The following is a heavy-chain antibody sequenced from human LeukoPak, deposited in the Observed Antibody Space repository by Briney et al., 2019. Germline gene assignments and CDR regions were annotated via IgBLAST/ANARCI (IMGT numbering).Heavy chain of an antibody. D-gene: IGHD3-22*01. J-gene: IGHJ4*02. CDR3: ARDPALDYYDSSGYYHTPSIDY. CDR1: GGTFSSYA. V-gene: IGHV1-69*04. Sequence: GASVKVSCKASGGTFSSYAISWVRQAPGQGLEWMGRIIPILGIANYAQKFRGRVTITADKSTSTAYMELSSLRSEDTAVYYCARDPALDYYDSSGYYHTPSIDYWGQGTLVTVSS. CDR2: IIPILGIA.